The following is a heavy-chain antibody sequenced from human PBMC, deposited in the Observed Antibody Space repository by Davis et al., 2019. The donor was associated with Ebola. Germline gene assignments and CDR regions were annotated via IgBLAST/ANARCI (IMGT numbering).Heavy chain of an antibody. CDR1: GATFSSYA. CDR3: ARSVLWFRELLSPLDY. V-gene: IGHV1-69*13. D-gene: IGHD3-10*01. Sequence: SVKVSCKASGATFSSYAISWVRQAPGQGLEWMGGIIPIFGTANYAQKFQGRVTITADESTSTAYMELSSLRSEDTAVYYCARSVLWFRELLSPLDYWGQGTLVTVSS. CDR2: IIPIFGTA. J-gene: IGHJ4*02.